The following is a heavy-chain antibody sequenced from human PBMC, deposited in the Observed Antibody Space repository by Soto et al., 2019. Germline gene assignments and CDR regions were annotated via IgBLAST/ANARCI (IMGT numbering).Heavy chain of an antibody. CDR2: INPNSGGT. D-gene: IGHD6-13*01. J-gene: IGHJ4*02. CDR1: GYTFTGYY. Sequence: QVQLVQSGAEVKKPGASVKVSCKASGYTFTGYYMHWVRQAPGQGLEWMGWINPNSGGTNYAQKFQGRVTMTSDTSISTAYMELSRLRSDDTAVYYCARDPSPIIAAAGTVDYWGQGTLVTVSS. V-gene: IGHV1-2*02. CDR3: ARDPSPIIAAAGTVDY.